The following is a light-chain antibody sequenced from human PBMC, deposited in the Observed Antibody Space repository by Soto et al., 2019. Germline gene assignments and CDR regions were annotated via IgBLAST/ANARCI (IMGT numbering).Light chain of an antibody. Sequence: EIVMTQSPATLSVSPGERATLSCRASQSVSSNLAWYQQKPGQAPRLLIYGASTRATGIPARFSGSGSGTELTLTISRLQSEDFAVYYCHQYNNWPPLTFGGGTKVEIK. V-gene: IGKV3-15*01. CDR2: GAS. J-gene: IGKJ4*01. CDR1: QSVSSN. CDR3: HQYNNWPPLT.